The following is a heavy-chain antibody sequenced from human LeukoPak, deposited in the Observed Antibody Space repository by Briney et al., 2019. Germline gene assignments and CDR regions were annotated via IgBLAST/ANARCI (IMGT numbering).Heavy chain of an antibody. Sequence: PGGSLRLSCAASGFTFDDYGMSWVRQAPGKGLGWVSGINWNGGSTGYADSVKGRFTISRDNAKNSLYLQMNSLRAEDTALYYCARTAGRDGYNGYDYWGQGTLVTVSS. CDR3: ARTAGRDGYNGYDY. CDR1: GFTFDDYG. CDR2: INWNGGST. D-gene: IGHD5-24*01. V-gene: IGHV3-20*04. J-gene: IGHJ4*02.